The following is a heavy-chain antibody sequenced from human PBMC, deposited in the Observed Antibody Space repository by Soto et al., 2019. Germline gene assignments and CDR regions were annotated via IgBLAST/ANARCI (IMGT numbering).Heavy chain of an antibody. D-gene: IGHD2-2*01. CDR3: VKGGSAPLAMLDAFDI. CDR1: GFTIDDYA. V-gene: IGHV3-9*01. Sequence: EVQLVESGGGLVQPGRSLRLSCAASGFTIDDYAMHWVRQPPGKGLEWVSGVSWNSGFTGYADSVKGRFTISRDNAKNTLYHQTNSLRAEHTALYYCVKGGSAPLAMLDAFDIWGQGTMVTVSS. J-gene: IGHJ3*02. CDR2: VSWNSGFT.